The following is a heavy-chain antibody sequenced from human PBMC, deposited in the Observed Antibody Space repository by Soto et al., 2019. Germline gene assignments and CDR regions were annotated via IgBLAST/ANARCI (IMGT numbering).Heavy chain of an antibody. V-gene: IGHV3-23*01. J-gene: IGHJ3*02. Sequence: VQMLESGGYLVQPGGSLRLSCAASGFICSSYDMSWVRQAPGKGLEWVSTILVGGSPHYEDSVKGRFTISRDGSKNTVYLQMNSLTAGDTAVYYCAKATATGGGAFDICGQGTMVTVSS. D-gene: IGHD2-8*02. CDR3: AKATATGGGAFDI. CDR1: GFICSSYD. CDR2: ILVGGSP.